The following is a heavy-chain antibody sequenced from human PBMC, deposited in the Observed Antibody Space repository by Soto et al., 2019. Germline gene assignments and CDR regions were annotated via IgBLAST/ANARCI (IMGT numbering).Heavy chain of an antibody. D-gene: IGHD3-10*01. CDR1: GFTFSAYA. V-gene: IGHV3-23*01. Sequence: EVQLLQSGGDLVQPGGSLRLSCAASGFTFSAYAMSWVRQAPGKGLEWVSAISGSGDRTYYADSVKGRFTISRDSSDNTLYLQMNSLRAEDTAIYYCAKARMYYYGSGSLWYLDYWGQGTLVIVSS. CDR3: AKARMYYYGSGSLWYLDY. CDR2: ISGSGDRT. J-gene: IGHJ4*02.